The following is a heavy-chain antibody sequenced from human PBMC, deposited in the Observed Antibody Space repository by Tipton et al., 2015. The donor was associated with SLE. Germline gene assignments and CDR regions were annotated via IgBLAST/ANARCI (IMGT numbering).Heavy chain of an antibody. D-gene: IGHD2-21*02. CDR1: GYTFTSYD. Sequence: QVQLVQSGAEVKKPGASVKVSCKASGYTFTSYDINWVRQATGQRLEWMGWMNPNSGNTGYAQKFQGRVTMTRNTSISTAYMELSSLRSEDTAVYYCTRAVGTGYYYYMDVWGKGNPGHRLL. V-gene: IGHV1-8*01. J-gene: IGHJ6*03. CDR2: MNPNSGNT. CDR3: TRAVGTGYYYYMDV.